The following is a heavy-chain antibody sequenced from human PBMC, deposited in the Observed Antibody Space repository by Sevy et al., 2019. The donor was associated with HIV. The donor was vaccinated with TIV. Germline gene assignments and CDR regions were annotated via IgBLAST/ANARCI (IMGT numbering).Heavy chain of an antibody. J-gene: IGHJ6*02. CDR1: GFTFSSYW. V-gene: IGHV3-7*03. D-gene: IGHD2-2*01. CDR3: ARDCSSASCLWGMDV. CDR2: IKRDGSEK. Sequence: GGSLRLSCAASGFTFSSYWMSWVRQAPGKGLEWVANIKRDGSEKYYVDSMKGRFTISRDNAKNSLYLQMNSLRAEDTAVYYCARDCSSASCLWGMDVWGQGTTVTVSS.